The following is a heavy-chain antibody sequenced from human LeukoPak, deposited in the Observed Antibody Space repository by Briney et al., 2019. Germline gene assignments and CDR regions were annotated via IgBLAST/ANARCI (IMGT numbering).Heavy chain of an antibody. V-gene: IGHV3-53*05. CDR2: IFPSHST. J-gene: IGHJ4*02. CDR3: ATKAGSGGGYFDY. D-gene: IGHD3-10*01. Sequence: GGSLRLSCAASGLTVSTDYMSWVRQAPGKGLEWVSVIFPSHSTYYADSVKGRFTISRDNSKNAAYLQMNSLRPEDTAVYYCATKAGSGGGYFDYWGQGTLVTVSS. CDR1: GLTVSTDY.